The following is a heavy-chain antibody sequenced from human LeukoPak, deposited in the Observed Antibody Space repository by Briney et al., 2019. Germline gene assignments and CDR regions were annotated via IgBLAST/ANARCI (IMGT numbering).Heavy chain of an antibody. D-gene: IGHD3-22*01. J-gene: IGHJ3*01. CDR1: GGSTSSSNYY. Sequence: KPSETLSLTCTVSGGSTSSSNYYWGWIRQPPGKGLEWIGGIHYSGNTYYNPSLKSRVTISVDTSKNQVSLKLASVTAADTAMYFCVREASTSYYDSSGYYRQTETFDVWGQGTMVVVSS. CDR3: VREASTSYYDSSGYYRQTETFDV. CDR2: IHYSGNT. V-gene: IGHV4-39*07.